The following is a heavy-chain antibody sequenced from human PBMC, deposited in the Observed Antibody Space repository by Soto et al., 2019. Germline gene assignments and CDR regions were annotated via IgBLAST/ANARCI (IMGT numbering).Heavy chain of an antibody. CDR1: GGSISSANYY. CDR2: IYDGGNT. J-gene: IGHJ4*02. D-gene: IGHD7-27*01. V-gene: IGHV4-30-4*01. CDR3: TRGLSGDKVDS. Sequence: QVQLQESGPGLLKPSQTLSLTCTVSGGSISSANYYWSWIRQAPDKGLEWIGHIYDGGNTYSNPSLQSRVTISIDTSKNRFSLQVSSVSDADTAVSYCTRGLSGDKVDSCGQRTLFTVS.